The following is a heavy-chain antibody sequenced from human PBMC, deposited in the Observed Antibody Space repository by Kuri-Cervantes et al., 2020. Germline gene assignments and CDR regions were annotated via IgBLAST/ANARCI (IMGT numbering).Heavy chain of an antibody. CDR1: GYTFTGYY. CDR2: INPNNGVT. V-gene: IGHV1-2*02. CDR3: ARDFDSSGYYGFDY. D-gene: IGHD3-22*01. J-gene: IGHJ4*02. Sequence: ASVKVPCKASGYTFTGYYMHWVRQAPGQGLEWMGWINPNNGVTNYAQKFQGRVTMTRDTSISTAYMELSRLRADDTAVYYCARDFDSSGYYGFDYWGQGTLVTVSS.